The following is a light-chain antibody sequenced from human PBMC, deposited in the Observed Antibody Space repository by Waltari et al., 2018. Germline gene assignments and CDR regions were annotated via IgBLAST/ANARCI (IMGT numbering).Light chain of an antibody. Sequence: EIVLTQSPDTLSLSPGDRAALSFRASQSLSSSYLAWYQQKPGQVPRLLIYGASSRATGIPDRFSGSGSETDFTLTISRLEPEDFAVYYCQQYDSTPYTFGQGTKLEIK. CDR1: QSLSSSY. CDR2: GAS. CDR3: QQYDSTPYT. J-gene: IGKJ2*01. V-gene: IGKV3-20*01.